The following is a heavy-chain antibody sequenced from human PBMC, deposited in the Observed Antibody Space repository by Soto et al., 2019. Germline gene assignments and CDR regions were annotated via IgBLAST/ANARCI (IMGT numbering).Heavy chain of an antibody. Sequence: SETLSLTCTFSGGSISSGGYSLSWIRQPPGKGLEWVGYIYHSGSTYYNPSLKSRVTISKDTSRDQVVLTLTNMDPVDTATYYCARMVSSAWYHDYWGQGTLVTVSS. CDR1: GGSISSGGYS. D-gene: IGHD6-19*01. CDR2: IYHSGST. CDR3: ARMVSSAWYHDY. J-gene: IGHJ4*02. V-gene: IGHV4-30-2*02.